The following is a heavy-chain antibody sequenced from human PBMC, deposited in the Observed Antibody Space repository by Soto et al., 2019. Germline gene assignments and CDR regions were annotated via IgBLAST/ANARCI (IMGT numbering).Heavy chain of an antibody. CDR3: ARDESSYYDSPVASWYFDL. CDR2: SSSSSSTT. J-gene: IGHJ2*01. Sequence: AGSLSLTCTASGYSFSSDSLKWGRQPPPEGLAGVSSSSSSSSTTYYNASVKGRFTISIDTSKNQLYLKMTCLTDEDTATYYCARDESSYYDSPVASWYFDLWGRGTLVTVSS. D-gene: IGHD3-22*01. V-gene: IGHV3-48*02. CDR1: GYSFSSDS.